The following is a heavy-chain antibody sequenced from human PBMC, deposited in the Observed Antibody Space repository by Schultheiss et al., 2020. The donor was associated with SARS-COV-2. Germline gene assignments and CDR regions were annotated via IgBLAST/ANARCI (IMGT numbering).Heavy chain of an antibody. J-gene: IGHJ4*02. V-gene: IGHV3-66*01. Sequence: GGSLRLSCAASGFTFSSYAMSWVRQAPGKGLEWVSAIYSGGSTYYADSVKGRFTISRDNSKNTLYLQMNSLRAEDTAVYYCARRDYYGSGKYYWGQGTLVTVSS. CDR2: IYSGGST. CDR3: ARRDYYGSGKYY. D-gene: IGHD3-10*01. CDR1: GFTFSSYA.